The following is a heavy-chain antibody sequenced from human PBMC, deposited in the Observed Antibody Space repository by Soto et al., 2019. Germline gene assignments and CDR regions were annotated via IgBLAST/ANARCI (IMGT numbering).Heavy chain of an antibody. J-gene: IGHJ5*02. Sequence: PSETLSLTCTVSGGSISSGGYYWSWIRQHPGKGLEWIGYIYYSGSTYYNPSLKSRVTISVDTSKNQFSLKLSSVTAADTAVYYCVRDVFHLTNTMVRALRFDPWGQGTLVTVSS. V-gene: IGHV4-31*03. CDR3: VRDVFHLTNTMVRALRFDP. D-gene: IGHD3-10*01. CDR2: IYYSGST. CDR1: GGSISSGGYY.